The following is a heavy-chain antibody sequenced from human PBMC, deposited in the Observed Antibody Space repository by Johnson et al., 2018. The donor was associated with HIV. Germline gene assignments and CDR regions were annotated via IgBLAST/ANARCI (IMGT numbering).Heavy chain of an antibody. CDR2: ISWNSGSI. CDR1: GFIFSDHY. J-gene: IGHJ3*01. CDR3: ARGRIATGGMRGGAFDV. Sequence: QVHLVESGGGLVKPGGSLRLSCAASGFIFSDHYMSWVRQAPGKGLEWVCYISWNSGSIGYADSVKGRFTISRDNSTLYLQMNSLRVEDTAVYYCARGRIATGGMRGGAFDVWGQGTMVTVSP. D-gene: IGHD6-13*01. V-gene: IGHV3-11*04.